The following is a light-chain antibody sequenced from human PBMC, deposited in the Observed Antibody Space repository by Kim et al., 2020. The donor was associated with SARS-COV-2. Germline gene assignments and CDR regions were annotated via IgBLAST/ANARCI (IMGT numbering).Light chain of an antibody. CDR1: SSDVGGYTY. CDR3: CSYAGSFSWV. Sequence: GQSVTVSGIGTSSDVGGYTYVSWYQHHPGKAPKLMIYDVSKRPSGVPDRFSGSKSGNTASLTISGLQAEDEADYYCCSYAGSFSWVFGGGTQLTVL. J-gene: IGLJ3*02. V-gene: IGLV2-11*01. CDR2: DVS.